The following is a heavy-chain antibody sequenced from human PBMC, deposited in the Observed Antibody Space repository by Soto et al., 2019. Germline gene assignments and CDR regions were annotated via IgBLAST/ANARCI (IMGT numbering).Heavy chain of an antibody. Sequence: GGSLRLSCAASGFSFSSYWMHWVRQAPGKGLVWVSRINSDGSSTSYADSVKGRFTISRDSAKNTLYVQMNSLRAEDTAVYYCARELGISYSFYGLDVWGQGTTVTVSS. D-gene: IGHD7-27*01. CDR1: GFSFSSYW. CDR3: ARELGISYSFYGLDV. CDR2: INSDGSST. J-gene: IGHJ6*02. V-gene: IGHV3-74*01.